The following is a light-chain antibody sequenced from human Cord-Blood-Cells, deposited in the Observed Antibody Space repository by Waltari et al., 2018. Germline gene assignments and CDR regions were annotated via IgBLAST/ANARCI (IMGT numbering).Light chain of an antibody. CDR3: GSYAGSKWV. J-gene: IGLJ3*02. CDR1: SSDVGSYNL. Sequence: QSALTQTASVSGPPGQSITISCTGTSSDVGSYNLVSWYQQPPGKAPKLMIYEGSKRPSGVANRCSGSKSGNTDSLTISGLQAEDEAEYYCGSYAGSKWVFGGGTKLTVL. CDR2: EGS. V-gene: IGLV2-23*01.